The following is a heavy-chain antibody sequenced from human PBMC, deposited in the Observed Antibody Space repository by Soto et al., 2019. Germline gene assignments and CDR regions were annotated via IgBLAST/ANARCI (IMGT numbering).Heavy chain of an antibody. J-gene: IGHJ3*02. D-gene: IGHD5-12*01. CDR1: GGSISSYY. CDR2: IYYSGST. V-gene: IGHV4-59*08. Sequence: SETLSLTCTVSGGSISSYYWSWIRQPPGKGLEWIGYIYYSGSTNYNPSLKSRVTISVDTSKNQFSLKLSSVTAADTAVYYCARHQNSGYDFAFDIWGQGTMVTVSS. CDR3: ARHQNSGYDFAFDI.